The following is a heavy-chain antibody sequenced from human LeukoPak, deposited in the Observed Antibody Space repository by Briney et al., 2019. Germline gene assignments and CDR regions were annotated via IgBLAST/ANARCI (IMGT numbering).Heavy chain of an antibody. J-gene: IGHJ4*02. CDR2: ISAYNGNT. Sequence: GASVKVSCKASGYTFTGYGIIWVRQAPGQGLEWMGWISAYNGNTNYAQKLQGRVTMTTDTSTTTAYMEVRSLRSDDTAVYYCARDGHTAMVMFGYWGQGTLVTVSS. CDR3: ARDGHTAMVMFGY. V-gene: IGHV1-18*01. D-gene: IGHD5-18*01. CDR1: GYTFTGYG.